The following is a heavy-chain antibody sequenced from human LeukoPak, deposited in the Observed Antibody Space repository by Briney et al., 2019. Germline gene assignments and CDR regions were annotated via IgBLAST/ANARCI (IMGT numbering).Heavy chain of an antibody. CDR2: ISSSSTFK. CDR3: ARETVIVGVAP. V-gene: IGHV3-21*01. J-gene: IGHJ5*02. CDR1: GFTFSSYT. D-gene: IGHD1-26*01. Sequence: KPGGSLRLSCAASGFTFSSYTMNWVRQAPGKRLEWVSSISSSSTFKYYADSVKGRFTISRDNAKNSLFLQMNSVRAEDTAVYYCARETVIVGVAPWGQGTLVTVSS.